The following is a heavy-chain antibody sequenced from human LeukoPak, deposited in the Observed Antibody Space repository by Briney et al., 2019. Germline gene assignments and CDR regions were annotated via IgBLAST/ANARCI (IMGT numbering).Heavy chain of an antibody. D-gene: IGHD2-2*01. CDR3: ARLTVGRYCSSTSCSDY. CDR1: GGSISSSSYY. J-gene: IGHJ4*02. CDR2: IYYSGST. Sequence: SETLSLTCTVSGGSISSSSYYWGWIRQPPGKGLEWIGSIYYSGSTYYNPSLKSRVTISVDTSKNQFSLKLSSVTAADTAVYYRARLTVGRYCSSTSCSDYWGQGTLVTVSS. V-gene: IGHV4-39*01.